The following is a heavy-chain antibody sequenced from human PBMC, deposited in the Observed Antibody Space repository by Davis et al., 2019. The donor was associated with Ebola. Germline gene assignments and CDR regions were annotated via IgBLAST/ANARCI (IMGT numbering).Heavy chain of an antibody. D-gene: IGHD6-13*01. CDR3: ARDFGPSYSSSRDAFDI. Sequence: MPGGSLRLSCAVYGGSFSGYYWSWIRQPPGKGLEWIGEINHSGSTNYNPSLKSRVTISVDTSKNQFSLKLSSVTAADTAVYYCARDFGPSYSSSRDAFDIWGQGTMVTVSS. V-gene: IGHV4-34*01. J-gene: IGHJ3*02. CDR1: GGSFSGYY. CDR2: INHSGST.